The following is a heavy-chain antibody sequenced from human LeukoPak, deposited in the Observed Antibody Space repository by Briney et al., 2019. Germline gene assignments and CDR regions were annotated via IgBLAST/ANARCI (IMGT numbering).Heavy chain of an antibody. CDR1: GGSFSGDF. CDR3: ARGYLNDAFDT. J-gene: IGHJ3*02. Sequence: SETLSLTCAVYGGSFSGDFWSWIRQSPGKGLEWIGEINHGGSTTYNPSLQSRVTMSVDTSKNQFSLKLSSVTAADTAVYYCARGYLNDAFDTWGQGTMVTVSS. CDR2: INHGGST. D-gene: IGHD2/OR15-2a*01. V-gene: IGHV4-34*01.